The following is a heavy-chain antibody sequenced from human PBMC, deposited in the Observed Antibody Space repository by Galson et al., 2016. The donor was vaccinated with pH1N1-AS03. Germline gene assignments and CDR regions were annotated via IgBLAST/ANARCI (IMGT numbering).Heavy chain of an antibody. J-gene: IGHJ6*02. V-gene: IGHV4-4*02. CDR3: ARDVLPYSLGLDV. D-gene: IGHD5-18*01. CDR2: VSHAGRT. CDR1: GDSISTSNW. Sequence: ETLSLTCAVSGDSISTSNWWSWVRQPPGKGLEWIGEVSHAGRTNYSPSLKSRVTISLDKSKNQFSLQLTSVTAANTAVYYCARDVLPYSLGLDVWGQGTTVTVSS.